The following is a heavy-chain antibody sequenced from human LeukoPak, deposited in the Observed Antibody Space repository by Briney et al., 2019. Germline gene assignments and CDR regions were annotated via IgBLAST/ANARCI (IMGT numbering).Heavy chain of an antibody. CDR2: ISSSSSYI. CDR1: GFTFSSYS. D-gene: IGHD3-10*01. CDR3: ARVFSYGSGSRYFDY. Sequence: GGSLRLSCAASGFTFSSYSMNWVRQAPGKGLEWVSSISSSSSYIYYADSVKGRFTISRDNAKNSLYLQMNSLRAEDTAVYYCARVFSYGSGSRYFDYWGQGTLVTVSS. J-gene: IGHJ4*02. V-gene: IGHV3-21*01.